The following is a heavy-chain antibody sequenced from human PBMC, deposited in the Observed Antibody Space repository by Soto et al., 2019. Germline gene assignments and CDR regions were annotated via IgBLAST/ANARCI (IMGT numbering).Heavy chain of an antibody. J-gene: IGHJ4*02. Sequence: PSETLSLTCTVSGYSISSGSYWAWIRQPPGKGPEWIASIYHGGTTFYNPSLKSRLTISVDTSKNQFSLKLSSVTAADTAVYYCASTRDYFDYWGQGILVTVSS. D-gene: IGHD1-1*01. CDR3: ASTRDYFDY. V-gene: IGHV4-38-2*02. CDR2: IYHGGTT. CDR1: GYSISSGSY.